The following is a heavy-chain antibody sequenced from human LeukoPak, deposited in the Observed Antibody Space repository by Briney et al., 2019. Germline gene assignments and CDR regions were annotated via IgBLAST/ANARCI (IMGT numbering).Heavy chain of an antibody. Sequence: ASVKVSCKASGFTFTSSTIQWVRQARGQRLEWMRWINPNSGGTNSAQKFQGRVTMTRDTSISTAYMELSRLTSDDTAVYYCARHPYSGSYHFDYWGQGTLVTVSS. CDR1: GFTFTSST. CDR3: ARHPYSGSYHFDY. D-gene: IGHD1-26*01. CDR2: INPNSGGT. J-gene: IGHJ4*02. V-gene: IGHV1-2*02.